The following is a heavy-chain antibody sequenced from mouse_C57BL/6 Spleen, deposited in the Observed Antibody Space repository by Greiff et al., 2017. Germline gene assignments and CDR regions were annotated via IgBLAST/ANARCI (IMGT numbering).Heavy chain of an antibody. CDR1: GYAFSSSW. CDR2: IYPGDGDT. D-gene: IGHD1-1*01. J-gene: IGHJ1*03. CDR3: ARNLITTVDGYFDV. Sequence: QVQLQQSGPELVKPGASVKISCKASGYAFSSSWMNWVKQRPGKGLEWIGRIYPGDGDTNYNGKFKGKATLTADKSSSTAYMQLSSLTSEDSAVYFCARNLITTVDGYFDVWGTGTTVTVSS. V-gene: IGHV1-82*01.